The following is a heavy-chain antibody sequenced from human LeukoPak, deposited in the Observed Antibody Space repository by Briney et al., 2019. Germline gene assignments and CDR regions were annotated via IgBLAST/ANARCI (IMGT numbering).Heavy chain of an antibody. CDR2: IIPILGIA. J-gene: IGHJ3*02. V-gene: IGHV1-69*04. Sequence: ASVKVSGMASGGTFSSYAISWVRQAPGQGLEWMGRIIPILGIANYAQKFQGRVTITADKSTSTAYMEPSSLRSEDTAVYYCASLVSAAGGGDAFDIWGQGTMVTVSS. CDR1: GGTFSSYA. D-gene: IGHD6-13*01. CDR3: ASLVSAAGGGDAFDI.